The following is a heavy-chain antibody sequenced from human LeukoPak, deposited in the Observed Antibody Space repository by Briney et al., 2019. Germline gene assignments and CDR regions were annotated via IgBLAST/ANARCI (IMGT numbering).Heavy chain of an antibody. CDR2: INPSDGAT. CDR3: ARGPLLYYYYYGMDV. D-gene: IGHD2-15*01. V-gene: IGHV1-46*01. Sequence: ASVKVSCKASGYTFTKYYIHWVRQAPGQGLEWMGMINPSDGATTFAQRFQGRVTMTRDMSTTTVYMDLRSLRSEDTAVYYCARGPLLYYYYYGMDVWGQGTTVTVSS. J-gene: IGHJ6*02. CDR1: GYTFTKYY.